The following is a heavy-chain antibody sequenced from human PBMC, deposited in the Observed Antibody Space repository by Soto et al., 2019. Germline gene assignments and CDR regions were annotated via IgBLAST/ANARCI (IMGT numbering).Heavy chain of an antibody. D-gene: IGHD2-15*01. V-gene: IGHV4-59*08. J-gene: IGHJ5*01. CDR3: ARLGGFFQALDS. CDR2: IYFAGTT. Sequence: QVQLQESGPGLVKPSETLSLTCTVSGGSISPYYWSWIRQPPGKGLEWIGYIYFAGTTKYNPSLKSPVPISGASSTNQFSLNLTSVTAADTAVYYCARLGGFFQALDSWGRGTLVTVSS. CDR1: GGSISPYY.